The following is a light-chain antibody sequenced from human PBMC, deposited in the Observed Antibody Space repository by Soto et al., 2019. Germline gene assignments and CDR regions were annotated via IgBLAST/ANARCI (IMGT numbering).Light chain of an antibody. Sequence: EILMTQSPATLSVSPGERGALSYRASQSVGNNLAWYQQKPGQAPRLLIYGASTRATGIPARFSGSGSGTEFTLTISSLQSEDIAIYYCQQYNNWPPVTFGQGTKVEVK. J-gene: IGKJ1*01. V-gene: IGKV3-15*01. CDR2: GAS. CDR3: QQYNNWPPVT. CDR1: QSVGNN.